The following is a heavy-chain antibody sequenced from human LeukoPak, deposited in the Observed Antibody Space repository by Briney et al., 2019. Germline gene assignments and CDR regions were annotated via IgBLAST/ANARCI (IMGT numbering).Heavy chain of an antibody. Sequence: ASVKVSCKASGYTYTSYDINWVRQATGQGLEWMGWMNPNSGNTGYAQKFQGRVTITRNTSISTAYMELSSLRSEDTAVYYCARGLRRAGRDYYYYMDVWGKGTTVTVSS. CDR1: GYTYTSYD. CDR3: ARGLRRAGRDYYYYMDV. CDR2: MNPNSGNT. J-gene: IGHJ6*03. V-gene: IGHV1-8*03. D-gene: IGHD6-13*01.